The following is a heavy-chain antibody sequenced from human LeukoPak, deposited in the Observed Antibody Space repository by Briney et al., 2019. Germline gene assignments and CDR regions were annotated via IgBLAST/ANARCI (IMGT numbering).Heavy chain of an antibody. D-gene: IGHD3-3*01. Sequence: SETLSLTCTVSGGSISGYYWSWIRQPPGKGLEWIGEINHSGSTNYNPSLKSRVTISVDTSKNQFSLKLSSVTAADTAVYYCARGFGNRNYYCYYYMDVWGKGTTVTVSS. J-gene: IGHJ6*03. CDR3: ARGFGNRNYYCYYYMDV. CDR2: INHSGST. CDR1: GGSISGYY. V-gene: IGHV4-34*01.